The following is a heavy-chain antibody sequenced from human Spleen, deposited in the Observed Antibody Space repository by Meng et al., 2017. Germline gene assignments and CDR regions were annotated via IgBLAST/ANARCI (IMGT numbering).Heavy chain of an antibody. D-gene: IGHD3-10*01. CDR3: ARDFVSAHYYGSGSYFGLDY. Sequence: GGSLRLSCAASGFTFSSSWMHWVRQAPGKGLVWVSRINSDGSSTSYADSVKGRFTISRDNAKNTLYLQMNSLRAEDTAVYYCARDFVSAHYYGSGSYFGLDYWGQGTLVTVSS. J-gene: IGHJ4*02. CDR2: INSDGSST. V-gene: IGHV3-74*01. CDR1: GFTFSSSW.